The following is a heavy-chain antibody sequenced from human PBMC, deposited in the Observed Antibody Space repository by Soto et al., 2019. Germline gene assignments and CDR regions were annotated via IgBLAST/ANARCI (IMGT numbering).Heavy chain of an antibody. Sequence: QVTLKESGPVLVKPTETLTLTCTVSGFSLSNARMGVSWIRQPPGKALEWLAHIFSNDEKSYSTSLKSRLTTXKXTXXSQVVLPMTNMDPVDTATYYCARTRGLLDSYGMDVWGQGTTVTVSS. CDR3: ARTRGLLDSYGMDV. CDR1: GFSLSNARMG. J-gene: IGHJ6*02. V-gene: IGHV2-26*01. CDR2: IFSNDEK.